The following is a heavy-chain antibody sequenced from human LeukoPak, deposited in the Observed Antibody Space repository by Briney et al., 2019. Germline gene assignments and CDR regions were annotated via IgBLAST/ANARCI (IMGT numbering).Heavy chain of an antibody. CDR3: ARGVEPLAANTLAY. J-gene: IGHJ4*02. CDR1: GFTVITND. D-gene: IGHD1-14*01. V-gene: IGHV3-53*01. CDR2: LYSDGNT. Sequence: GGSLRLSCAASGFTVITNDMTWLPQAPGKGLEWVSVLYSDGNTKYADSVQGRFTISRDNSKNTLYLEMNSLSPDDTAVYYCARGVEPLAANTLAYWGQGTLVTVSS.